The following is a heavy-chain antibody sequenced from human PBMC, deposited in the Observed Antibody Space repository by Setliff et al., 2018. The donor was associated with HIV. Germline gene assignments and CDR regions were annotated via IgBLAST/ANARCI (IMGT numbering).Heavy chain of an antibody. CDR2: ISYDGSKK. V-gene: IGHV3-30*04. J-gene: IGHJ4*02. D-gene: IGHD3-22*01. Sequence: PGGSLRLSCAASGFTFSSYGMHWVRQAPGKGLEWVAFISYDGSKKYDADFVKGRFTISRDNSKNTLYLQMNSLRTDDTAVYFCARGFSTYYPIDSWGQGTLVTVSS. CDR1: GFTFSSYG. CDR3: ARGFSTYYPIDS.